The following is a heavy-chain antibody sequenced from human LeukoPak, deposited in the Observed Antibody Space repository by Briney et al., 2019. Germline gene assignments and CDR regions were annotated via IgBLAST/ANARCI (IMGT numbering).Heavy chain of an antibody. J-gene: IGHJ4*02. CDR1: GLTFSSYE. CDR3: AREAYGSGAPLDY. Sequence: GGSLRLSCAASGLTFSSYEMNWVRQAPGKGLEWISYITSSGTTIYYADSVKGRFTISRDNAKNSLYLQMNSLRADDTAVYYCAREAYGSGAPLDYWGQGTLVTVSS. V-gene: IGHV3-48*03. CDR2: ITSSGTTI. D-gene: IGHD3-10*01.